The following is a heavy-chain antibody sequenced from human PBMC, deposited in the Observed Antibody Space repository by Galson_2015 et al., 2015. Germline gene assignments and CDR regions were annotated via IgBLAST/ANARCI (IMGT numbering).Heavy chain of an antibody. CDR2: ISYDGSNE. V-gene: IGHV3-30*01. CDR3: ARGSGYELDY. D-gene: IGHD5-12*01. Sequence: SLRLSCAASGFTFSSYAMHWVRQAPGKGLEWVAVISYDGSNEYYADSVKGRFTISRDNSKNTLYLQMNSLRAEDTAVYYCARGSGYELDYWGQGTLVTVSS. J-gene: IGHJ4*02. CDR1: GFTFSSYA.